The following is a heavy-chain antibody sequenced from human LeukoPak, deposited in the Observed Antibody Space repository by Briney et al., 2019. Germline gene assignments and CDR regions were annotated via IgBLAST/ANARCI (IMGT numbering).Heavy chain of an antibody. CDR1: GFSFSAAW. Sequence: PGGSLRLSCEASGFSFSAAWMTWVRQAPGKGLEWETTIKNDGSDKYYVDSVKGRFTLSRDNAKNSVYLQMNSLRVEDTAVYYCVNLGYSDGGQGTLVTVSS. J-gene: IGHJ4*02. CDR3: VNLGYSD. V-gene: IGHV3-7*01. CDR2: IKNDGSDK. D-gene: IGHD5-12*01.